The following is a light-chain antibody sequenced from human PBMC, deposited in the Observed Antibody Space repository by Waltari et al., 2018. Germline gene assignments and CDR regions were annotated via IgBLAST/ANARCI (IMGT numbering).Light chain of an antibody. CDR3: QSYDSSARV. CDR1: SGSIASNP. V-gene: IGLV6-57*04. J-gene: IGLJ2*01. CDR2: EDN. Sequence: NFMLTQPHSVSESPGKTVTISCTRSSGSIASNPVQSCQQRPGSAPTTVIYEDNQRPSGVPDRFSGSIDSSSNSASLTISGLKTEDEADYYCQSYDSSARVFGGGTKLTVL.